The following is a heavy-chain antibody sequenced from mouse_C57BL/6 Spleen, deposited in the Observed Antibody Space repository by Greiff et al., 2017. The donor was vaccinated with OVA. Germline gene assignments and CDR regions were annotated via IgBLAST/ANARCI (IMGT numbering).Heavy chain of an antibody. CDR1: GYTFTDYY. CDR2: IYPGSGNT. CDR3: ARGPPFAY. V-gene: IGHV1-76*01. Sequence: VQLQQSGAELVRPGASVKLSCKASGYTFTDYYINWVKQRPGQGLEWIARIYPGSGNTYYNEKFKGKATLTAEKSSSTAYMQLSSLTSEDSAVYFCARGPPFAYWGQGTLVTVSA. J-gene: IGHJ3*01.